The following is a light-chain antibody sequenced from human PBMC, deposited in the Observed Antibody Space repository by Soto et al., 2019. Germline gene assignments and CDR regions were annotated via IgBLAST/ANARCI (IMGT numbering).Light chain of an antibody. V-gene: IGKV1-39*01. Sequence: DIPMTQSPSSLSAFVGDSVTITCRASQSISSYLNWYQQKPGKAPTLLIYTTSSLESGVPSRFSGSGSGTDFTLTISSLQPEDFATYFCQHLNNYPPFTFGPGTKVDLE. CDR3: QHLNNYPPFT. J-gene: IGKJ3*01. CDR2: TTS. CDR1: QSISSY.